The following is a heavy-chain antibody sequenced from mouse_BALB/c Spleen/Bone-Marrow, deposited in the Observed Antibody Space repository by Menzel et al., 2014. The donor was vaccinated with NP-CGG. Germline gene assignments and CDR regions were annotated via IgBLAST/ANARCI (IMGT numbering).Heavy chain of an antibody. CDR3: ARDGNYPAWFAY. V-gene: IGHV1-9*01. CDR1: GYTFSSYW. Sequence: VQLQQSGAELMKPGASVKISCKATGYTFSSYWIEWVKQRPGHGLEWIGEILPGSGSTNYNEKFKGKATFTADTSSNTANMQLSSQTSEDSAVYYCARDGNYPAWFAYWGQGTLVTVSA. CDR2: ILPGSGST. J-gene: IGHJ3*01. D-gene: IGHD2-1*01.